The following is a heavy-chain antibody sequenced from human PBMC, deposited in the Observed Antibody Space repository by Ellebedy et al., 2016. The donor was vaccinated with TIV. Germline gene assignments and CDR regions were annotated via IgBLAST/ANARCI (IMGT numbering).Heavy chain of an antibody. CDR1: GGSISYYY. CDR3: ARGSREYSSSDPSGY. J-gene: IGHJ4*02. CDR2: ISYSGYT. V-gene: IGHV4-59*01. Sequence: SETLSLTXTVSGGSISYYYWHWIRQPPGKGLEWIGYISYSGYTNYNPSLKSRLTISLDTSKNQFSLKLTSVIAADTAVYYCARGSREYSSSDPSGYWGQGSLVTVSS. D-gene: IGHD6-6*01.